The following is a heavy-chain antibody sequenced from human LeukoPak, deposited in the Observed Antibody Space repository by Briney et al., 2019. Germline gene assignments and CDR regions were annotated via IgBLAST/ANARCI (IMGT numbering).Heavy chain of an antibody. J-gene: IGHJ3*02. V-gene: IGHV4-59*01. CDR2: IYYSGST. CDR1: GGXISSYY. D-gene: IGHD3-22*01. Sequence: SETLSLTCTVSGGXISSYYWSWIRQPPGKGLEWIGYIYYSGSTNYNPSLKSRVTISVDTSKNQFSLKLSSVTAADTAVYYCAKLTQGYYDSSGYYYVGNSAFDIWGQGTMVTVSS. CDR3: AKLTQGYYDSSGYYYVGNSAFDI.